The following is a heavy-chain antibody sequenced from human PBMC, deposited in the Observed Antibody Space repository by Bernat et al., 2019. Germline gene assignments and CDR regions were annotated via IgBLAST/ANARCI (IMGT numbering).Heavy chain of an antibody. CDR1: GFTFSSYI. V-gene: IGHV3-23*04. D-gene: IGHD6-19*01. J-gene: IGHJ4*02. CDR2: ISGSGGST. CDR3: VKGVRIEVAGNFDY. Sequence: EVQLVESGGGLVQPGGSLRLSCAASGFTFSSYIMSWVRQAPGKGLEWVSIISGSGGSTSYADSVKGRFTISRDNSKHTVFLQMNNLRAEDTAVYYCVKGVRIEVAGNFDYWGQGTLVTVSS.